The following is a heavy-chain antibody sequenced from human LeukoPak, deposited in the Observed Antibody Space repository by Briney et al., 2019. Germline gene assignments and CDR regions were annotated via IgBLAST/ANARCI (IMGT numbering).Heavy chain of an antibody. D-gene: IGHD3-16*02. Sequence: GASVKVSCKASGYTFINYDINWVRQAPGQGLEWMGWMNPNSGRRVYAQKFQGRVTMPRNSSINTAYMELTSLRSDDTAVYYCARGLRSDYWGQGTLVTVSS. CDR3: ARGLRSDY. J-gene: IGHJ4*02. CDR1: GYTFINYD. V-gene: IGHV1-8*01. CDR2: MNPNSGRR.